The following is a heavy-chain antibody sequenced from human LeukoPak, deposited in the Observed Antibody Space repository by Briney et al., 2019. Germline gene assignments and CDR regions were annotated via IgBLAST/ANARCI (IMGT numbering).Heavy chain of an antibody. CDR1: NYPMNSGYY. CDR3: ARGPAYSWLRSGSVCFFDF. J-gene: IGHJ4*02. D-gene: IGHD6-19*01. Sequence: SETLSLTCKVSNYPMNSGYYWSWIRQTPGNGLEWIGETTHSGSTDYSPSLKSRVSVSVDTSKNQFSLRLTSVTAADTAVYYCARGPAYSWLRSGSVCFFDFWGQGVLVTVSS. CDR2: TTHSGST. V-gene: IGHV4-34*01.